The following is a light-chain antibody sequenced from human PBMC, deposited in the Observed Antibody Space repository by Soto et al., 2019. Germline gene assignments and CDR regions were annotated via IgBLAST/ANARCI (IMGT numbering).Light chain of an antibody. V-gene: IGLV2-14*01. CDR1: SSDVGGYHY. CDR2: EVS. Sequence: QSALTQPASVSGSPGQSITISCTGTSSDVGGYHYVSWYQQHPGKAPKLMIYEVSNRPSRVSNRFSGSKSGNTASLTISGLQAEDEADYFCSSYGSTSTRYVFGTGTKVTVL. CDR3: SSYGSTSTRYV. J-gene: IGLJ1*01.